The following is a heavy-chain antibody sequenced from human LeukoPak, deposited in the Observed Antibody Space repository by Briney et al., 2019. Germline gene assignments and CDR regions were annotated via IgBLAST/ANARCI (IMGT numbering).Heavy chain of an antibody. J-gene: IGHJ4*02. CDR1: GFTFSNYD. CDR3: ARDYSRNSFDY. CDR2: IWYDGINN. V-gene: IGHV3-33*01. D-gene: IGHD6-13*01. Sequence: PGRSLRLSCAASGFTFSNYDMHWVRQAPGKGLEWVAVIWYDGINNYYADSVKGRFSISRDNSKNALYLQMNSLSAEDTAVYFRARDYSRNSFDYWGQGTLVTVSS.